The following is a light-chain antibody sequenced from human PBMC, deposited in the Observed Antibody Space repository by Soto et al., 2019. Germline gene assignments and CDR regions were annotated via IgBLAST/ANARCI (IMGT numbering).Light chain of an antibody. CDR2: QVT. V-gene: IGLV2-14*01. J-gene: IGLJ1*01. CDR3: SSYTSSTNLYV. Sequence: LTQPASVSGSPGQSITISCTGTSSDVGGYNYVSWYQQHPGKAPKLIIYQVTNRPSGVSNRFSGSKSGNAASLTISGLQAEDEADYYCSSYTSSTNLYVFGTGTKVTVL. CDR1: SSDVGGYNY.